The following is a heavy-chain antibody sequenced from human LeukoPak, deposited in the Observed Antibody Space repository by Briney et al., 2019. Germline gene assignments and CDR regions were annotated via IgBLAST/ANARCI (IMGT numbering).Heavy chain of an antibody. CDR1: GFSISTYH. CDR2: IYTSGST. V-gene: IGHV4-4*07. CDR3: ARWITTQGTFDI. Sequence: RPSETLSLTCTVSGFSISTYHWNVLRQPSGKGLEGIGRIYTSGSTNYTASLNSRVTLSLDTYKNQFSLKLTSVTDADTAVYYCARWITTQGTFDIWAQGTMVTVSS. J-gene: IGHJ3*02. D-gene: IGHD1-1*01.